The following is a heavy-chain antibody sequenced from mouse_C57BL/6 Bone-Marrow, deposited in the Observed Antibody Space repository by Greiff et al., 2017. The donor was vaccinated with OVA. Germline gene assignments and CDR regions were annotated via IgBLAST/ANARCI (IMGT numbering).Heavy chain of an antibody. V-gene: IGHV14-3*01. D-gene: IGHD1-1*01. CDR2: IDPANGHT. CDR1: GFNIKNTY. Sequence: EVQLQQSVAELVRPGASVKFSCTASGFNIKNTYMHWVKQRPEQGLEWIGRIDPANGHTKYAPKFQGKATITADTSSNTAYLQLSRLTSEDTAIYYCARDYYGSSPYYFDYWGQGTTLTVSS. J-gene: IGHJ2*01. CDR3: ARDYYGSSPYYFDY.